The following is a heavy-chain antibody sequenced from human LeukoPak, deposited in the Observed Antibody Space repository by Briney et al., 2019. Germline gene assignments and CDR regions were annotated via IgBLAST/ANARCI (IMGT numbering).Heavy chain of an antibody. CDR2: ISYSGSPI. CDR3: ARGLYSYDY. CDR1: GFRFSDYY. Sequence: KPGGSLRLSCGASGFRFSDYYMAWIRQAPGKGLEWISYISYSGSPIDYADSMKGRFTISRDNAKNSLYLQMDSLRVEDTAVYYCARGLYSYDYWSQGTLVTVSS. V-gene: IGHV3-11*04. J-gene: IGHJ4*02. D-gene: IGHD3-16*01.